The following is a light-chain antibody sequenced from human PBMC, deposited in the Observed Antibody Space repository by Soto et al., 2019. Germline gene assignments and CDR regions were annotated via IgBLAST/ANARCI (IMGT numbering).Light chain of an antibody. CDR3: QQHNQWPIT. J-gene: IGKJ5*01. CDR2: DAS. Sequence: EIVLTQSPATLSLSPGERATLSCRASQTVRNNYLAWYQQKPGQAPRLLIYDASSRGTGIPDRFSGGGSGTDFTLTISRLEPEDFAVYYCQQHNQWPITFGQGTRLEIK. V-gene: IGKV3D-20*02. CDR1: QTVRNNY.